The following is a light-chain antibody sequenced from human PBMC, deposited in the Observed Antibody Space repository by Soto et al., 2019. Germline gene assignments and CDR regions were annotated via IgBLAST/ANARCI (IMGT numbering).Light chain of an antibody. CDR3: LQDHNIPLT. V-gene: IGKV1-6*01. CDR2: AAS. CDR1: QGIRDD. J-gene: IGKJ1*01. Sequence: AIQMTQSPSSLSASVGDRVTITCRASQGIRDDLGWYRVKAGKAPKLLIYAASTLQSGVPSRFSGSGSDTDFTLTISSLQPEDFATYYCLQDHNIPLTFGHGTTVEIK.